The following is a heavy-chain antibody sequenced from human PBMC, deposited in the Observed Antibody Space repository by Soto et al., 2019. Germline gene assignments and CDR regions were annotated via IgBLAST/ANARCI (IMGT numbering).Heavy chain of an antibody. J-gene: IGHJ4*02. D-gene: IGHD5-18*01. CDR1: GFTFDDYA. CDR3: SKGYGFGYQSLLDY. V-gene: IGHV3-9*01. CDR2: ISWNSGNI. Sequence: SLRLSCAASGFTFDDYAMNWVRQAPGKGLEWVSGISWNSGNIGYADSVKGQFTISRDNARNSLYLQMNSLRPEDTAVYYCSKGYGFGYQSLLDYWAQGTLVTVSS.